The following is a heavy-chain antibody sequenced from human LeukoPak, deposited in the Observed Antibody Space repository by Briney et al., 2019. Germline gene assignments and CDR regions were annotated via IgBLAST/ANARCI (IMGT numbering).Heavy chain of an antibody. CDR2: VIPMFGPA. V-gene: IGHV1-69*05. J-gene: IGHJ4*02. Sequence: SVKVSCKAPGGTFNSYGISWVRQAPGQGLEWMGGVIPMFGPAKYAPKFQGRATMTTDTSTSTAYMVLNSLRSEDTATYFCARGELGVRSGFAHFDSWGQGTLVTVSS. CDR3: ARGELGVRSGFAHFDS. D-gene: IGHD3-3*01. CDR1: GGTFNSYG.